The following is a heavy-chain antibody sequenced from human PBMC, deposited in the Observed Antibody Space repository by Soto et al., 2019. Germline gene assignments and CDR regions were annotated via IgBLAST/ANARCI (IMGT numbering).Heavy chain of an antibody. CDR2: ISSSSTYI. J-gene: IGHJ4*02. CDR3: ARGQIPSLHGLGTYAYFDY. V-gene: IGHV3-21*01. CDR1: GFTFSSYS. D-gene: IGHD3-10*01. Sequence: GGSLRLSCATSGFTFSSYSINWVRQAPGKGLEWVSSISSSSTYIFYADSVKGRFTISRDNAKKSLYLQMNSLRAEDTAVYYCARGQIPSLHGLGTYAYFDYWGQGTLVTVSS.